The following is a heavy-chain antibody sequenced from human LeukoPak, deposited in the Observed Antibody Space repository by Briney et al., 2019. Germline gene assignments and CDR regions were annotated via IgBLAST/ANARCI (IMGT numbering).Heavy chain of an antibody. CDR1: GFTFSTYA. J-gene: IGHJ5*02. D-gene: IGHD1-26*01. CDR2: ISVSGGST. V-gene: IGHV3-23*01. CDR3: AKKYSTGLDP. Sequence: PGGSLRLSCATSGFTFSTYAMNWVRQAPGKGLEWVSVISVSGGSTYYADSVKGRFTISRDNSKNTLYLQMNSLRAEDTAVYYCAKKYSTGLDPWGQGTLVTVSS.